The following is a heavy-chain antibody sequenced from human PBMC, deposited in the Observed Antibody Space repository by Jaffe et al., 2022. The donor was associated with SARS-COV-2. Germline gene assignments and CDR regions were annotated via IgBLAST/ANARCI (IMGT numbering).Heavy chain of an antibody. Sequence: QVQLVESGGGVVQPGRSLRLSCAASGFTFSSYAMHWVRQAPGKGLEWVAVISYDGSNKYYADSVKGRFTISRDNSKNTLYLQMNSLRAEDTAVYYCARDPFTRWLVIRVAEGMDVWGKGTTVTVSS. CDR2: ISYDGSNK. D-gene: IGHD6-19*01. CDR3: ARDPFTRWLVIRVAEGMDV. CDR1: GFTFSSYA. J-gene: IGHJ6*03. V-gene: IGHV3-30*04.